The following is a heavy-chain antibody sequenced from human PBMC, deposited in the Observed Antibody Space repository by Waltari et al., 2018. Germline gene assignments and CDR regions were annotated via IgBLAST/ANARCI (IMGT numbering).Heavy chain of an antibody. CDR1: GGSISSYY. Sequence: QVQLQESGPGLVKPSETLSLTCAVSGGSISSYYWSWIRQPPGEGLEWMGYISYSGSTNYNPSLKSRVTISVDTSKNQVSLKLSSVTAADRAVYYCATLGGGHDYWGQGTLVTVSS. J-gene: IGHJ4*02. D-gene: IGHD2-15*01. V-gene: IGHV4-59*08. CDR2: ISYSGST. CDR3: ATLGGGHDY.